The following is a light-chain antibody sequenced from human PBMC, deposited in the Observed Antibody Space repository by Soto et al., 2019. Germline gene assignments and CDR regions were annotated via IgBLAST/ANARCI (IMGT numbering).Light chain of an antibody. V-gene: IGKV3-20*01. J-gene: IGKJ1*01. CDR3: HHYVGSPWA. CDR1: QSVSGV. Sequence: EIVLTQSPGTLSLSPGERATLSCRASQSVSGVLAWFQQKPGQSPRLLIYGASNRATGVPDRFSGSGSETDFILTITRLEPEDFAVYYCHHYVGSPWAFGQGTRVE. CDR2: GAS.